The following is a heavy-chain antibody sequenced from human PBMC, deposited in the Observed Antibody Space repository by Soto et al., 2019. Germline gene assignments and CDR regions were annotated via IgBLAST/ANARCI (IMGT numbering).Heavy chain of an antibody. V-gene: IGHV4-31*03. CDR1: GGSISSGGYY. CDR3: ARVWGMTPDY. CDR2: FYYSGST. D-gene: IGHD7-27*01. Sequence: QVQLQESGPGLVKPSQTLSLTCTVSGGSISSGGYYWSWIRQHPGKGLEWIGHFYYSGSTYYNPSLXRRVTMSVDTSKNQFSLKLSSVTAADTAMYYCARVWGMTPDYWGQGTLVTVSS. J-gene: IGHJ4*02.